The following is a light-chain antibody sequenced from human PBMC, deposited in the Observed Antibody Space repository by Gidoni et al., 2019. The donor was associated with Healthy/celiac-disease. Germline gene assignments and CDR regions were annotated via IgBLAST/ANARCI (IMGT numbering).Light chain of an antibody. CDR3: QTWGTGTVV. CDR1: SGHSSYA. CDR2: LNSDGSH. J-gene: IGLJ2*01. Sequence: HLVLTPSPSASASLGASVTLTCPLSSGHSSYAIALHQQQPETGPRYLMKLNSDGSHSKGDGIPDRFSGSSSGAERYLTSASLQAEDEADEYCQTWGTGTVVFGGGTKLTVL. V-gene: IGLV4-69*01.